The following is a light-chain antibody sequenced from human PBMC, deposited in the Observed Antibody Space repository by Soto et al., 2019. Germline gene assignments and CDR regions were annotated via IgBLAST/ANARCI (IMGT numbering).Light chain of an antibody. J-gene: IGKJ1*01. CDR2: DAS. CDR1: QSISSW. V-gene: IGKV1-5*01. CDR3: QQYNSYLAT. Sequence: DIQMTQSPSTLSASVGDRVTITCRANQSISSWLAWYQQKPGKAPKLLIYDASSLERGVPSRFSGSGSATEYTRTISSLQPDDFSADDGQQYNSYLATFGQGTKVEI.